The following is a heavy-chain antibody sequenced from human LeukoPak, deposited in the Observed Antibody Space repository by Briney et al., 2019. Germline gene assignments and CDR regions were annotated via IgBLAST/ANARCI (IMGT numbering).Heavy chain of an antibody. CDR2: ISGSGGST. J-gene: IGHJ4*02. CDR1: RFTFSSYA. V-gene: IGHV3-23*01. CDR3: AKSDCSSTSCYWFDY. Sequence: GGSLRLSCAASRFTFSSYAMSWVRQAPGKGLEWVSAISGSGGSTYYADSVKGRFTISRDNSKNTLYLQMNSLRAEDTAVYYCAKSDCSSTSCYWFDYWGQGTLVTVSS. D-gene: IGHD2-2*01.